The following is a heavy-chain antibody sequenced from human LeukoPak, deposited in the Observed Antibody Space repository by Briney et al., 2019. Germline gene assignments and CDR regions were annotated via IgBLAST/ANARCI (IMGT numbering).Heavy chain of an antibody. Sequence: PGGSLRLSCAASGFTVSRNYMNWVRQAPGKGLEWLSFISRGCFEIHYAASVKGRFTISRDNAKNSLYLQMNSLRAEDTAVYYCARATHYDFWSGYLPLGYYYYGMDVWGQGTTVTVSS. J-gene: IGHJ6*02. CDR1: GFTVSRNY. D-gene: IGHD3-3*01. V-gene: IGHV3-21*04. CDR3: ARATHYDFWSGYLPLGYYYYGMDV. CDR2: ISRGCFEI.